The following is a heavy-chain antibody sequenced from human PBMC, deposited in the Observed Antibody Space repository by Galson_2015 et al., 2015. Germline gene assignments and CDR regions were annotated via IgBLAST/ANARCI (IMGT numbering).Heavy chain of an antibody. CDR1: GDSVSSNSAA. CDR2: TYYRSKWYN. D-gene: IGHD3-3*01. Sequence: GDSVSSNSAAWNWIRQSPSRGLEWLGRTYYRSKWYNDYAVSVKSRITINPDTSKNQFSLQLNSVTPEDTAVYYCARVLGDFWRGYYPTYYYYGMDVWGQGTTVTVSS. V-gene: IGHV6-1*01. J-gene: IGHJ6*02. CDR3: ARVLGDFWRGYYPTYYYYGMDV.